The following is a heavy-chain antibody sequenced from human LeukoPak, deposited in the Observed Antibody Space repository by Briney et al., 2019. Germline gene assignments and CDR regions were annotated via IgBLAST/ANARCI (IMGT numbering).Heavy chain of an antibody. CDR1: GGTFSSYA. J-gene: IGHJ6*03. CDR3: ARGSRAAAAKPLYYYYYMDV. V-gene: IGHV1-69*06. CDR2: IIPIFGTA. D-gene: IGHD6-13*01. Sequence: ASVKVSCKASGGTFSSYAISWVRQAPGQGLEWMGGIIPIFGTANYAQKFQGRVTITADKSTSTAYMELSSLRSEDTAVYYCARGSRAAAAKPLYYYYYMDVWGKGTTVTISS.